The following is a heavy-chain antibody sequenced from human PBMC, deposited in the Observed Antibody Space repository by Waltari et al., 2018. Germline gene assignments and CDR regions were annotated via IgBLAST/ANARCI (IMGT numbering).Heavy chain of an antibody. J-gene: IGHJ6*02. Sequence: QVQLQQWGAGLLKPSETLSLTCAVYGGSFSGYYWSWIRQPPGKGLEWIGEINHSGSTNYNPSLKSRVTISVDTSKNQFSLKLSSVTAADTAVYYCARGPHYGSGSYNYYYGMDVWGQGTTVTVSS. CDR3: ARGPHYGSGSYNYYYGMDV. CDR2: INHSGST. CDR1: GGSFSGYY. D-gene: IGHD3-10*01. V-gene: IGHV4-34*01.